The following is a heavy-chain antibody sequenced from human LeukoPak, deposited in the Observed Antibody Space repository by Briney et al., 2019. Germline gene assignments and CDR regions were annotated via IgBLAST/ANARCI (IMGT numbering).Heavy chain of an antibody. CDR1: GFTFSDYA. CDR2: IRSSGDTT. V-gene: IGHV3-23*01. CDR3: AKSDSGSYYGGLDY. Sequence: GGSLRLSCAASGFTFSDYAMNWVRQAPGKGLEWVSVIRSSGDTTYYADSVKGRFTISRDNSKNTLYLQMNSLRAEDTAVYYCAKSDSGSYYGGLDYWGQGTLVTVSS. D-gene: IGHD1-26*01. J-gene: IGHJ4*02.